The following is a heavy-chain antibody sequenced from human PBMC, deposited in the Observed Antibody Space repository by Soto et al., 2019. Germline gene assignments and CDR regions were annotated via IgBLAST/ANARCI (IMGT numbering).Heavy chain of an antibody. J-gene: IGHJ4*02. V-gene: IGHV3-21*01. Sequence: EVQLVESGGGLVKPGGSLRLSCAASGFTFSSYSMNWVRQAPGKGLEWVSFISSSSSYIYYADSVKGRFTISRDNAKNSLYLEMNSLGVEATAVYCCEKDSATIAGAGRWSDYWGQGTLVTVSS. CDR2: ISSSSSYI. CDR3: EKDSATIAGAGRWSDY. D-gene: IGHD6-19*01. CDR1: GFTFSSYS.